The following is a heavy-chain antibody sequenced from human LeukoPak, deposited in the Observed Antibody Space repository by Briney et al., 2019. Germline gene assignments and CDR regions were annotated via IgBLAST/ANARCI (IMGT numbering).Heavy chain of an antibody. D-gene: IGHD1-26*01. J-gene: IGHJ5*02. Sequence: GGSLRLSCAASRFTFSSYSMSWVRQAPGKGLEWVSAISGSGGSTYYADSVKGRFTISRDNSKNTLYLQMNSLRAEDTAVYYCAKDSEFYSGSYAWFDPWGQGTLVTVSS. CDR1: RFTFSSYS. CDR2: ISGSGGST. V-gene: IGHV3-23*01. CDR3: AKDSEFYSGSYAWFDP.